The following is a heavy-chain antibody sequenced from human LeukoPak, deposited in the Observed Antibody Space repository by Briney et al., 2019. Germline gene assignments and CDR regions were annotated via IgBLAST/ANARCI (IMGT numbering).Heavy chain of an antibody. V-gene: IGHV3-30*02. J-gene: IGHJ4*02. CDR2: IRYDGSNI. D-gene: IGHD3-10*01. CDR1: GFIFSSYS. Sequence: GGSLRLSCAASGFIFSSYSMNWVRQAPGKGLEWVAFIRYDGSNIYYADSVKGRFTISRDNSKNTLKLQMNSLRAEDTAVYYCAKDGRVAYYFGSGSYPDWGQGTLVTVSS. CDR3: AKDGRVAYYFGSGSYPD.